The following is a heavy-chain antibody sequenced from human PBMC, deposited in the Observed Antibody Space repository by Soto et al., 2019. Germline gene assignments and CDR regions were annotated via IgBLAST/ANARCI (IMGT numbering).Heavy chain of an antibody. J-gene: IGHJ4*02. D-gene: IGHD6-19*01. CDR2: IKSKTDGGTT. V-gene: IGHV3-15*01. CDR3: TTDRYSSGWYVGY. CDR1: GFTFSNAW. Sequence: LRLSCAASGFTFSNAWMSWVRQAPGKGLEWVGRIKSKTDGGTTDYAAPVKGKFTISRDDSKNTLYLQMNSLKTEDTAVYYCTTDRYSSGWYVGYWGQGTLVTVSS.